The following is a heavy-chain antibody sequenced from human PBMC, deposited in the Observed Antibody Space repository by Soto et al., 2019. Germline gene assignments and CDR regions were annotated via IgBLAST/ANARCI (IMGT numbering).Heavy chain of an antibody. CDR1: GFTFTRYS. J-gene: IGHJ4*02. Sequence: PGGSLRLSGAASGFTFTRYSMNWVRQAPGKGLEWVSSISSTTNYIYYGDSMKGRFTITRDNAKNSQYLEMNSLRAEDTAVYYCARESEDLTSNFDYWGQGTLVTVSS. CDR2: ISSTTNYI. V-gene: IGHV3-21*06. CDR3: ARESEDLTSNFDY.